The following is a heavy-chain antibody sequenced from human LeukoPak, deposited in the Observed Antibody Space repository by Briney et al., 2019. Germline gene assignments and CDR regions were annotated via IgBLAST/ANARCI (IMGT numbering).Heavy chain of an antibody. V-gene: IGHV4-39*01. J-gene: IGHJ5*02. CDR1: GGSISSSSYY. Sequence: SETLSLTCTVSGGSISSSSYYWGWIRQPPGKGLEWIGSIYYSGSTYYNPSLKSRVTISVDTSKNQFSLKLSSVTAADTAVYYCARHVYSSSSGPNNWFDPWGQGTLVTVSS. CDR2: IYYSGST. D-gene: IGHD6-6*01. CDR3: ARHVYSSSSGPNNWFDP.